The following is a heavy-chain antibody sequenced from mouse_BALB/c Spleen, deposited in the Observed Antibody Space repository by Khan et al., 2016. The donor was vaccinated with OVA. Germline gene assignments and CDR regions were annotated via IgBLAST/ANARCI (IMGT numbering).Heavy chain of an antibody. D-gene: IGHD2-5*01. J-gene: IGHJ3*01. CDR1: GYTFTSYW. V-gene: IGHV1S132*01. CDR3: TRRYSNNYDLAY. Sequence: QVQLKQSGAELLKPGASVKLSCRISGYTFTSYWIQWVNQRPGQGLGWIGQIFPGSGTTYYNEIFKGKATLTVDTSSSTVYMQLRSMTSEDSAVYFCTRRYSNNYDLAYGGQGTLVTVSA. CDR2: IFPGSGTT.